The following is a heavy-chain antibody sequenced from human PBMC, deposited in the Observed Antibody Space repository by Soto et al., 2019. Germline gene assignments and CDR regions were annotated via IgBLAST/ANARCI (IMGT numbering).Heavy chain of an antibody. Sequence: QMQLVQSGAEVKKPGSSVKVSCKASGGTSSTYSISWVRQGPGQGLEWMEEIIPIFGTAYYSQKFQDRVTISADASTTTVQMELSSLRSDDTAVYYCARGRVGSMNWFDPWGQGTLVTVSS. D-gene: IGHD1-26*01. CDR2: IIPIFGTA. CDR1: GGTSSTYS. J-gene: IGHJ5*02. V-gene: IGHV1-69*01. CDR3: ARGRVGSMNWFDP.